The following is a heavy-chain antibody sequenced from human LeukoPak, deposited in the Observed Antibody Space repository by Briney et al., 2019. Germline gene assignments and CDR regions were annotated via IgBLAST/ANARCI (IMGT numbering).Heavy chain of an antibody. CDR2: IKQDGSEK. J-gene: IGHJ2*01. V-gene: IGHV3-7*03. CDR1: GFTFSSYW. CDR3: AKDPLGSRWYFDL. D-gene: IGHD7-27*01. Sequence: GGSLRLSCAASGFTFSSYWMSWVRQAPGKGLEWVANIKQDGSEKYYVDSVKGRFTISRDNAKNSLYLQMNSLRAEDTAVYSCAKDPLGSRWYFDLWGRGTLVTVSS.